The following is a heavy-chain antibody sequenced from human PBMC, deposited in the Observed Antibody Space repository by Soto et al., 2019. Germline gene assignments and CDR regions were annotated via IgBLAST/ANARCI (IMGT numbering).Heavy chain of an antibody. Sequence: QLQLQESGPGLVKPSETLSLTCAVSGGSSSSSSYYWDWIRQPPGKGLEWIGSIYYSGNTFHNPSLKSRVTISVDTPKNQFSLKLSSVTAADTAVYYCARRELGGSSWPRHFDYWGQGTLVTVSS. CDR2: IYYSGNT. V-gene: IGHV4-39*01. CDR1: GGSSSSSSYY. J-gene: IGHJ4*02. D-gene: IGHD6-13*01. CDR3: ARRELGGSSWPRHFDY.